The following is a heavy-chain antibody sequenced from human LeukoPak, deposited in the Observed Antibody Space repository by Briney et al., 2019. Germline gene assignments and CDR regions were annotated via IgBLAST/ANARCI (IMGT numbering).Heavy chain of an antibody. CDR1: GGTFSSYA. CDR2: IIPIFGTA. V-gene: IGHV1-69*13. Sequence: ASVKVSCKASGGTFSSYAISWVRQAPGQGLEWMGGIIPIFGTANYAQKFQGRVTITADESTSTAYMELSSLRSEDTAVYYCARDSGHYDSSGFPLYYFDYWGQGTLVTVSS. CDR3: ARDSGHYDSSGFPLYYFDY. J-gene: IGHJ4*02. D-gene: IGHD3-22*01.